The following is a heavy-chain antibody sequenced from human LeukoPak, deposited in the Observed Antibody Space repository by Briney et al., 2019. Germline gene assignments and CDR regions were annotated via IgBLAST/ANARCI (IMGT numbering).Heavy chain of an antibody. CDR2: FDPEDGET. CDR3: ATDFVYGSGSYWVFDY. Sequence: GASVKVSCKVSGYTLTELSMHWLRQAPGKGLEWMGGFDPEDGETIYAQKFQGRVTMTEDTSTDTAYMELSSLRSEDTAVYYCATDFVYGSGSYWVFDYWGQGTLVTVSS. CDR1: GYTLTELS. D-gene: IGHD3-10*01. V-gene: IGHV1-24*01. J-gene: IGHJ4*02.